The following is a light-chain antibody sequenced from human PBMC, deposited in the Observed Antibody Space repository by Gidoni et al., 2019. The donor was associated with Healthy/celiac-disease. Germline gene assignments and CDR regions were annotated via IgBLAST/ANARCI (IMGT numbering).Light chain of an antibody. Sequence: DIQMTQSPSSLSASVGDRVTITCRASQSISSYLTWYQQKPGKAPKLLIYAASSLQSGVPSSFSGSGSGTDFTLPISSLQPEDFATYYCQQSYSTHWTFGQGTKVEIK. J-gene: IGKJ1*01. CDR2: AAS. V-gene: IGKV1-39*01. CDR1: QSISSY. CDR3: QQSYSTHWT.